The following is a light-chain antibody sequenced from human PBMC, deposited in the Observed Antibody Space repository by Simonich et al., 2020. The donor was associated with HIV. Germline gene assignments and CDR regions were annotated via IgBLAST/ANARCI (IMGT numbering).Light chain of an antibody. J-gene: IGKJ5*01. V-gene: IGKV3-20*01. CDR2: TSS. CDR1: QLVNRNF. CDR3: QQYNYWPPGT. Sequence: EIVLTQSPGTLSLSPGERATLSCRASQLVNRNFLAWYQQKPGQAPRLLIYTSSRRTTGIPDRFSGSGSGTDFTLTISSLQSEDLAVYYCQQYNYWPPGTFGQGTRLEI.